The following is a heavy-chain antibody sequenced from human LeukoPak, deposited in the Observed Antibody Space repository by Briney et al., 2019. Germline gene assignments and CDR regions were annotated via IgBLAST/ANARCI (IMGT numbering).Heavy chain of an antibody. J-gene: IGHJ4*02. Sequence: PSETLSLTCAVYGGSFSGYYWSWIRQPPGKGLEWIGEINHSGSTYYNPSLKSRVTISVDTSKNQFSLKLSSVTAADTAVYYCATEYSSGLTFDYWGQGTLVTVSS. CDR3: ATEYSSGLTFDY. CDR2: INHSGST. D-gene: IGHD6-19*01. CDR1: GGSFSGYY. V-gene: IGHV4-34*01.